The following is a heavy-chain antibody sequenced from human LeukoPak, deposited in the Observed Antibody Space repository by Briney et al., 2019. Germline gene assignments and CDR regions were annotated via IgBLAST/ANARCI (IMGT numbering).Heavy chain of an antibody. CDR1: GGSISSYY. D-gene: IGHD1-26*01. Sequence: SETLSLTCTVSGGSISSYYWNWIRQPPGKGLEWIGYIYYSGSTNYSPSLKSRVTISVDTSKNQFSLKLSSVTAADTAVYYCARQTKSPRERFDYWGQGTLVTVSS. J-gene: IGHJ4*02. V-gene: IGHV4-59*08. CDR3: ARQTKSPRERFDY. CDR2: IYYSGST.